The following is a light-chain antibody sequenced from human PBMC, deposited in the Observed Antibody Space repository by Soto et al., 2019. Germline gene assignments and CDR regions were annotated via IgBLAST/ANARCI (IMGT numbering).Light chain of an antibody. V-gene: IGKV4-1*01. J-gene: IGKJ3*01. Sequence: DIVMTQSPDSLAVSLGDRATINCKSSQSVSASSNNKNYIAWYQQKPGQAPKLLIYWTSTRESGVPDRFSGSGSGTDFTLTISTLQAADVAVYYCHQYYSTPFTFRPGTKVDIE. CDR3: HQYYSTPFT. CDR2: WTS. CDR1: QSVSASSNNKNY.